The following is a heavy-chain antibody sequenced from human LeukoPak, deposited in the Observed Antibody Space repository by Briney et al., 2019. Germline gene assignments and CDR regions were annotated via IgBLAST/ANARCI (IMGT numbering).Heavy chain of an antibody. Sequence: GASVKVSCKASGYTFTNYGISWVRQAPGQGLEWMGWISAYNGNTNYAQKLQGRVTMTTDTSTSTAYMELSRLRSDDTAVYYCARDFSMATAAIDYWGQGTLVTVSS. CDR2: ISAYNGNT. CDR1: GYTFTNYG. CDR3: ARDFSMATAAIDY. J-gene: IGHJ4*02. D-gene: IGHD5-24*01. V-gene: IGHV1-18*01.